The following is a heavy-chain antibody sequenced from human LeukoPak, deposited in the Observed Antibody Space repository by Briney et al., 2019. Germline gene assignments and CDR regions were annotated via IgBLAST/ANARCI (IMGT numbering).Heavy chain of an antibody. CDR3: ARDRLRDPNDAFDI. V-gene: IGHV3-64*02. CDR1: GFTFSTYA. CDR2: ISSSVGNT. J-gene: IGHJ3*02. Sequence: GGSLRLSCAASGFTFSTYAMHWVRQAPGKGLEYVSAISSSVGNTYYADSVKGRFTISRDNSKNTLYLQMGSLRVEDMAVYYCARDRLRDPNDAFDIWGQGTMVTVSS.